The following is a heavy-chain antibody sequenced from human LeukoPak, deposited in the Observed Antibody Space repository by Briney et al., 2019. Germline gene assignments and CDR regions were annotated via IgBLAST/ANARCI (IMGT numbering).Heavy chain of an antibody. V-gene: IGHV4-61*02. CDR3: ARGSGSGYAFDI. Sequence: SENLPLTCTVSGGSISSGSYYWSWIRQPAGKGLEWIGRIYTSGSTNYNPSLKSRVTISVDTSKNQFSLKLSSVTAADTAVYYCARGSGSGYAFDIWGQGTMVTVSS. CDR1: GGSISSGSYY. D-gene: IGHD6-19*01. J-gene: IGHJ3*02. CDR2: IYTSGST.